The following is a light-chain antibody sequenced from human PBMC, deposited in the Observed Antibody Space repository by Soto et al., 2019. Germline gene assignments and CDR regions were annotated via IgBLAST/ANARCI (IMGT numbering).Light chain of an antibody. CDR2: GAS. J-gene: IGKJ2*01. Sequence: ELVLTHSPGTLSLSPGERATLSCRASQRVSSSYLAWYQQKPGQAPRLLIYGASTRATGIPDRFSGSGSGTDFTLTISRLEPEDFAVYFCQRYGSSPPFTFGQGTKVDIK. CDR1: QRVSSSY. V-gene: IGKV3-20*01. CDR3: QRYGSSPPFT.